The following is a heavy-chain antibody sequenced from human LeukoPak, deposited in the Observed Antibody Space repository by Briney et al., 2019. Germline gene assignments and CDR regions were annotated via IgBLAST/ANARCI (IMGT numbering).Heavy chain of an antibody. CDR2: ISGGGESA. CDR3: AKSRSSGSSSSNY. V-gene: IGHV3-23*01. J-gene: IGHJ4*02. Sequence: PGGSLRLSCAASGFTFSNYAMSWVRQAPERGLEWVSTISGGGESAYFADSVKGRFTISRDNSNNVLYLQMDSLTVEDTAVYYCAKSRSSGSSSSNYWGQGTLVSVSS. D-gene: IGHD2-2*01. CDR1: GFTFSNYA.